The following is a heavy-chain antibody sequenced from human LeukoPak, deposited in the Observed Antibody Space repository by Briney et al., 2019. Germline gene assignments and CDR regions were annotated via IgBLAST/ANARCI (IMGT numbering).Heavy chain of an antibody. Sequence: PSETLSLTCTVSGDSITSRSYWSWIRQPPGKELEWIGYLRHSGNTNHNSSLKGRVTFSLDTSKNQFSLKLSSVTAADTAVYYCARDVGSGYYWRSNWFDPWGQGTLVTVSS. V-gene: IGHV4-59*11. CDR2: LRHSGNT. CDR3: ARDVGSGYYWRSNWFDP. CDR1: GDSITSRSY. J-gene: IGHJ5*02. D-gene: IGHD3-22*01.